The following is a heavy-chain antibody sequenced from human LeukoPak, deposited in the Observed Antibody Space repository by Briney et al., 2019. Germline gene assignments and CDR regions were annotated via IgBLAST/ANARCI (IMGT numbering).Heavy chain of an antibody. CDR1: GGSISSYY. J-gene: IGHJ4*02. D-gene: IGHD6-13*01. V-gene: IGHV4-59*08. CDR3: ARLTTEDSSSWYYFDY. Sequence: SETLSLTCTVSGGSISSYYWSWIRQPPGKGLEWIGYIYYSGSTNYNPSLKSRVTISVDTSKNQFSLKLSSVTAADTAVYYCARLTTEDSSSWYYFDYWGQGTLVTVSS. CDR2: IYYSGST.